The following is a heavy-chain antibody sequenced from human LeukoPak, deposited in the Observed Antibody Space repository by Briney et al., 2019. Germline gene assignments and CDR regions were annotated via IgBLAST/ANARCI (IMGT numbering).Heavy chain of an antibody. CDR2: FDPEDGET. V-gene: IGHV1-24*01. CDR3: ATPYYDSSGYTFDY. CDR1: GYTLTELS. J-gene: IGHJ4*02. Sequence: ASVKVSCKVSGYTLTELSMHLVRQAPGKGPWWMGGFDPEDGETIYAQKFQGRVTMTEDTSTDTAYMELSSLRSEDTAVYYCATPYYDSSGYTFDYWGQGTLVTVSS. D-gene: IGHD3-22*01.